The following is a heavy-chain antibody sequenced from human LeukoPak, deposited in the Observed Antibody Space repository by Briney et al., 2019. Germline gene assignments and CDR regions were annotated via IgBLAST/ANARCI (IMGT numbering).Heavy chain of an antibody. CDR2: IYYSGST. CDR1: GDSISYYY. CDR3: ARVKAKNDYGDYHNWFDP. Sequence: LSETLSLTCTVSGDSISYYYWSWIRQPPGKGLEWIGYIYYSGSTYYNPSLKSRVTISVDTSMNQFSLKLSSVTAADTAVYYCARVKAKNDYGDYHNWFDPWGQGTLVTVSS. D-gene: IGHD4-17*01. V-gene: IGHV4-59*06. J-gene: IGHJ5*02.